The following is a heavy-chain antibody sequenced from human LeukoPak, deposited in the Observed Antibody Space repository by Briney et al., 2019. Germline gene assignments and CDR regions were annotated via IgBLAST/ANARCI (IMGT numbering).Heavy chain of an antibody. J-gene: IGHJ4*02. CDR2: ISWNSGSI. CDR3: AKDTSKWLVPWYFDY. V-gene: IGHV3-9*01. D-gene: IGHD6-19*01. CDR1: GFTFDDYA. Sequence: GRSLRLSCAASGFTFDDYAMHWVRQAPGKGLEWVSGISWNSGSIGYADSVKGRFTISRDNAKNSLYLQMNSLRAEDTALYYCAKDTSKWLVPWYFDYWGQGTLVTVSS.